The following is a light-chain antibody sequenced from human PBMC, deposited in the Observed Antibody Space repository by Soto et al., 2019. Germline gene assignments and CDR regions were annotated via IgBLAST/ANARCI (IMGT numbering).Light chain of an antibody. V-gene: IGKV1-39*01. CDR3: QQSYSTPT. Sequence: DIQGTQSPSSLSASVGDRVTITCRASQSIGTYLNWYHQKPGKAPQLLIYGASTLQSGVPSRFSASGSGTHFTLTINSLQPEDFGTYSCQQSYSTPTFGQGTKVDIK. CDR1: QSIGTY. CDR2: GAS. J-gene: IGKJ1*01.